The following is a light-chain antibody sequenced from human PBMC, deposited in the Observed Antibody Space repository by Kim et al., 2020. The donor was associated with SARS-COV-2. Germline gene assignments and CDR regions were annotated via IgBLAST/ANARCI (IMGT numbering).Light chain of an antibody. Sequence: DIQMTQSPSSLSGSVGDRVTMTCRASQTISKFLSWYQHKPGKAPKLLIYSASTLQSGVPSRFSGSGSGTDFTLTISSLQPEDSATYYCQQSYSTRWTFGQGTKLEI. V-gene: IGKV1-39*01. CDR1: QTISKF. CDR3: QQSYSTRWT. CDR2: SAS. J-gene: IGKJ1*01.